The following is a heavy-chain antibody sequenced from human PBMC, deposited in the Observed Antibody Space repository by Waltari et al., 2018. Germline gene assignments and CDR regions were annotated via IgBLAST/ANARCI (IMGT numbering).Heavy chain of an antibody. Sequence: QLQLQESGPGLVKPSETLSLTCTVSGGSISSSSYYWGWIRQPPGKGLEWIGSIYYSGSTYYNPSLKSRVTISVDTSKNQFSLKLSSVTAADTAVYYCARHVVSSGLDVWGQGTTVTVSS. V-gene: IGHV4-39*01. CDR2: IYYSGST. CDR3: ARHVVSSGLDV. D-gene: IGHD6-19*01. CDR1: GGSISSSSYY. J-gene: IGHJ6*02.